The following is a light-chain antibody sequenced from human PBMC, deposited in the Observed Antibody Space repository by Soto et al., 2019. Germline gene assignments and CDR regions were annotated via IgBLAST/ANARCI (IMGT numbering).Light chain of an antibody. CDR1: SSDVGTSKY. CDR3: SSSAGTKNMV. J-gene: IGLJ2*01. V-gene: IGLV2-8*01. Sequence: QSVLTQPPSASGSPGQSVTISCTGTSSDVGTSKYVSWYRQHPGKAPKLLIYEVNKRPSGVPDRFSGSKSGSTASLTVSGLQGEDEADYYCSSSAGTKNMVFGGGTKLTVL. CDR2: EVN.